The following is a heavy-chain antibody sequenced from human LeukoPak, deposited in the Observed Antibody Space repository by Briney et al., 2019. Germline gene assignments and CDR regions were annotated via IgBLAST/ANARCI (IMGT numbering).Heavy chain of an antibody. Sequence: GGSLRLSCAASGFTFSSYGMSGVRQAPGKGLEWVSAISGSGGSTYYADSVKGRFTISRDNSKNTLYLQMNSLIAEDTAVYYCASPISSGGYNAFDIWGQGTMVTVSS. CDR1: GFTFSSYG. CDR3: ASPISSGGYNAFDI. D-gene: IGHD2-15*01. J-gene: IGHJ3*02. CDR2: ISGSGGST. V-gene: IGHV3-23*01.